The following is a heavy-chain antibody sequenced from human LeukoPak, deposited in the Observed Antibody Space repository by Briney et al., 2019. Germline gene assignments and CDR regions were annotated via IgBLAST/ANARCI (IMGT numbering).Heavy chain of an antibody. V-gene: IGHV1-18*01. CDR2: ISTYNGDT. Sequence: ASVKVSCKASDYTFTSYGISWVRQAAGQGLEWMGWISTYNGDTKYTQKLQGRVTMTADPSTRTAYMELRSLRSDDPAVYYCARGSIEMPTVYFDYWGQGTLVSVFS. D-gene: IGHD5-24*01. CDR1: DYTFTSYG. J-gene: IGHJ4*02. CDR3: ARGSIEMPTVYFDY.